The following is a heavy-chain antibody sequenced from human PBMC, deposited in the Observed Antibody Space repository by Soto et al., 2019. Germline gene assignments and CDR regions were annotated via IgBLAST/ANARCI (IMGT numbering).Heavy chain of an antibody. CDR3: ARERTSKGGLDV. J-gene: IGHJ6*02. Sequence: GGSVRLSCAASGFMFSHDWMNWVRQGPGKGLEWIARIISGGSRVTYADSVEGRFTITRDNAKNMLFLEMHSLTVEDTAVYYCARERTSKGGLDVWGQGTTVTVSS. V-gene: IGHV3-74*01. CDR2: IISGGSRV. CDR1: GFMFSHDW.